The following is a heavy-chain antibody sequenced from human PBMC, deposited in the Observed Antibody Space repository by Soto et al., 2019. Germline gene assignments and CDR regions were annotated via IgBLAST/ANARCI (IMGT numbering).Heavy chain of an antibody. Sequence: SETLSLTCTVSGGSIISYYWSWILQPPGKGLEWIGYIYYSGSTNYNPSLKSRVTISVDTSKNQFSLKLSSVTAADTAVYYCARDRKFSGYDTYYYYYYGMDVWGQGTTVTVSS. CDR2: IYYSGST. CDR3: ARDRKFSGYDTYYYYYYGMDV. V-gene: IGHV4-59*01. D-gene: IGHD5-12*01. J-gene: IGHJ6*02. CDR1: GGSIISYY.